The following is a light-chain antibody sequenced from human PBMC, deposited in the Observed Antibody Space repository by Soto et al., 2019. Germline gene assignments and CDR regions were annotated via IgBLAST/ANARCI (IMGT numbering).Light chain of an antibody. CDR2: EVS. V-gene: IGLV2-14*01. J-gene: IGLJ1*01. CDR3: CSFTSSSTYV. CDR1: SSDVGAYNS. Sequence: QSALTQPASVSGSPGQSITISCTGTSSDVGAYNSVSWYQQYPGKAPKLMMYEVSNRPSGDSDRFSGSKSGNTASLTISGLQTGDEADYYCCSFTSSSTYVFGTGTKLTVL.